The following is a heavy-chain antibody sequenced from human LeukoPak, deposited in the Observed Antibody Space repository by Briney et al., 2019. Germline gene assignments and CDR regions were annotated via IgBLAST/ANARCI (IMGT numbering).Heavy chain of an antibody. Sequence: SQTLSLTCTVSGGSISSGSYYWSWIRQPAGKGLEWIGRIYTSGSTNYNPSLKSRVTISVDTSKNQFSLKLSSVTAADTAVYYCAREYYDFWSGYLEWGQGTLVTVSS. J-gene: IGHJ4*02. CDR1: GGSISSGSYY. D-gene: IGHD3-3*01. V-gene: IGHV4-61*02. CDR2: IYTSGST. CDR3: AREYYDFWSGYLE.